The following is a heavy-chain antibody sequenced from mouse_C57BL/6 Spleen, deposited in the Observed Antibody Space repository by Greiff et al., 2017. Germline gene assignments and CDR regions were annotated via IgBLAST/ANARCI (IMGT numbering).Heavy chain of an antibody. D-gene: IGHD3-1*01. CDR2: ILPGSGST. J-gene: IGHJ4*01. V-gene: IGHV1-9*01. CDR3: ARARSNYAMDY. CDR1: GYTFTGYW. Sequence: VQLQQSGAELMKPGASVKLSCKATGYTFTGYWIEWVKQRPGHGLEWTGEILPGSGSTNYNEKFKGKAKFTAATSSDTAYRQLRSLRTADSAIYYCARARSNYAMDYWGQGTSVTVCS.